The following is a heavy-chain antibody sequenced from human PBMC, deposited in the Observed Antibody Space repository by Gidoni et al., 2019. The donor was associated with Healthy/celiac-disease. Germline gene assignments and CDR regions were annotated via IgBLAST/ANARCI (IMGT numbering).Heavy chain of an antibody. J-gene: IGHJ5*02. Sequence: EVQLVESGGGLVQPGGSLRLSCAASGFTFSSYEMNWVRQAPGKGLEWVSYISSSGSTIYYADSVKGRFTISRDNAKNSLYLQMNSLRAEDTAVYYCARDIVVVPAAGGVWFDPWGQGTLVTVSS. D-gene: IGHD2-2*01. CDR1: GFTFSSYE. V-gene: IGHV3-48*03. CDR2: ISSSGSTI. CDR3: ARDIVVVPAAGGVWFDP.